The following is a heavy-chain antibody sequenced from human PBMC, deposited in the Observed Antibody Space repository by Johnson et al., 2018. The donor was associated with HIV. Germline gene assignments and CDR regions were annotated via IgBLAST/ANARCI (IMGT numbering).Heavy chain of an antibody. CDR2: ISSSGGST. D-gene: IGHD1-14*01. J-gene: IGHJ3*02. CDR3: AKDPYSRKDAFDI. V-gene: IGHV3-64*04. Sequence: QVQLVESGGGLVQPGGSLRLSCAASGFTFSTYSMHWVRQAPGKGLEYVSTISSSGGSTYYADSVKGRFTISRDNSKNTLYLQMNSLRAEDTAVYYCAKDPYSRKDAFDIWGQGTMVTVSS. CDR1: GFTFSTYS.